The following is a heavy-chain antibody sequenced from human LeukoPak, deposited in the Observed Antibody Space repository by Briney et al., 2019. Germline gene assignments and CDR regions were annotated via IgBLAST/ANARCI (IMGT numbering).Heavy chain of an antibody. Sequence: SETLSLTCTVSGGSVSSGSYYWNWIRQPPGKGLEWIGYIYYSGSTNYNPSLKSRVTISVDTSKNQFSLKLSSVTAADTAVYYCARDRHYYDSSGYYAYFDYWGQGTLVTVSS. J-gene: IGHJ4*02. CDR2: IYYSGST. CDR1: GGSVSSGSYY. CDR3: ARDRHYYDSSGYYAYFDY. V-gene: IGHV4-61*01. D-gene: IGHD3-22*01.